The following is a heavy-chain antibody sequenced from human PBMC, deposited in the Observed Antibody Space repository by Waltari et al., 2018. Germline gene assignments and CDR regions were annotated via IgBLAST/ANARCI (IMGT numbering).Heavy chain of an antibody. CDR3: AGDRAIGLFFDD. CDR1: GDSISGNYW. Sequence: QVQLQESRQGLVNPPGILSLTCAVSGDSISGNYWWRWVRQSPEQGLERIGQVHHSVKTHYNPSLQSLVTIAVDKPKNQFSLNLNSVTAADTAVYYCAGDRAIGLFFDDWGRGTLVTVSS. CDR2: VHHSVKT. J-gene: IGHJ4*02. D-gene: IGHD2-2*01. V-gene: IGHV4-4*03.